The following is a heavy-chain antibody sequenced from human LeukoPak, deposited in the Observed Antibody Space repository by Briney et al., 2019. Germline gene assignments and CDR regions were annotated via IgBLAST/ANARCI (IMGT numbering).Heavy chain of an antibody. CDR3: AKGDYSSVPRTPFDY. CDR2: ISGSGGST. D-gene: IGHD6-25*01. Sequence: GRSLRLSCAASGFTFSSYAMSWVRQAPGKGLEWVSAISGSGGSTYYADSVKGRFTISRDNSKNTLYLQMNSLRAEDTAVYYCAKGDYSSVPRTPFDYWGQGTLVTVSS. CDR1: GFTFSSYA. V-gene: IGHV3-23*01. J-gene: IGHJ4*02.